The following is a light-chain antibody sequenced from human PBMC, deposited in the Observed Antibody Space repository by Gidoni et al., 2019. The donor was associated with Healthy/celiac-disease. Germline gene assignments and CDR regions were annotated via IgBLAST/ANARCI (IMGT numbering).Light chain of an antibody. V-gene: IGKV3-20*01. J-gene: IGKJ2*01. CDR3: QQYGSSPPYT. Sequence: IVLTQSPGTLSLSPGESATLSCRASQSVSSSYLAWYQQKPGQAPRLLIYGASSRATGIPDRFSGSGSGTDFTLTISRLEPEDCAVYYCQQYGSSPPYTFGQGTKLEIK. CDR2: GAS. CDR1: QSVSSSY.